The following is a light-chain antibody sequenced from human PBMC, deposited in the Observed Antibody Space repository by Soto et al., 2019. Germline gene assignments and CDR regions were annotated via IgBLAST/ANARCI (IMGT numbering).Light chain of an antibody. CDR1: SSDVGTYNF. Sequence: QSALTQPRSVSGSTGRSVTISCTGASSDVGTYNFVSWYQQQPGKAPKFMIYDVTKRPSGVPDRFSGSKSGNTASLTISGLQAEDEAHYYCCSYVGSYTSYVFGTGTKLTV. CDR2: DVT. CDR3: CSYVGSYTSYV. J-gene: IGLJ1*01. V-gene: IGLV2-11*01.